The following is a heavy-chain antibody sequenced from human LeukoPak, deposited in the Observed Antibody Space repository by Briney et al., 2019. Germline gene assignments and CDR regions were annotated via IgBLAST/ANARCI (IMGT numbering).Heavy chain of an antibody. CDR1: GFPFSSYA. Sequence: GGSLRLSCSASGFPFSSYAMHWVRQAPGKGLEYVSAISDSGGSTYYADSVKGRFTISRDNSKNTLYLQMSSLRAEDTAVYYCARDRYGDGFAHLDYWGQGALVTVSS. D-gene: IGHD5-24*01. CDR3: ARDRYGDGFAHLDY. J-gene: IGHJ4*02. V-gene: IGHV3-64D*09. CDR2: ISDSGGST.